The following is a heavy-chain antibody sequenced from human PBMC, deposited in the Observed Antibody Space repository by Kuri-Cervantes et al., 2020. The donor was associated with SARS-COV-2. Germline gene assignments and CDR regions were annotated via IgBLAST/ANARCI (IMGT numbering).Heavy chain of an antibody. CDR3: ARAALGLGWFFDL. CDR2: IYYSGST. V-gene: IGHV4-59*01. Sequence: SETLSLTCTVSGGSISSYYWSWIRQPPGKGLEWIGYIYYSGSTNYNPSLKSRVTISVDTSKNQFSLKLSSVTAADTAVYYCARAALGLGWFFDLWGRGTLVTVSS. D-gene: IGHD6-13*01. J-gene: IGHJ2*01. CDR1: GGSISSYY.